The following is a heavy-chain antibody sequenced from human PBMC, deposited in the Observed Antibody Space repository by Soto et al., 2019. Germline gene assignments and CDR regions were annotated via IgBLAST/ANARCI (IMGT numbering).Heavy chain of an antibody. Sequence: GGSLRLSCAASGFTFDDYAMHWVRQAPGKFLEWVSGISWNSGSIGYAASVKGRFTISIDNSKNSLYLQMNSLRAEDTALDYGAKDSRISMVRGVGGAFDIWGQGTMVTVSS. D-gene: IGHD3-10*01. CDR3: AKDSRISMVRGVGGAFDI. CDR1: GFTFDDYA. CDR2: ISWNSGSI. J-gene: IGHJ3*02. V-gene: IGHV3-9*01.